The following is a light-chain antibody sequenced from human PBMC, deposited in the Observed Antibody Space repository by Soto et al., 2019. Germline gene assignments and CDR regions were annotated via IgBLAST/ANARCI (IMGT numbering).Light chain of an antibody. J-gene: IGKJ4*01. CDR1: QSVRSN. Sequence: EIVMTQSPATLSVSPGERATLSCTASQSVRSNSAWFQQKPGQAPRLLIYGSSTRATGIPARFSGSGSGTEFTLIISSLPSEDFAVYYCQQYNNWPLTFGGGTKVEI. CDR2: GSS. CDR3: QQYNNWPLT. V-gene: IGKV3-15*01.